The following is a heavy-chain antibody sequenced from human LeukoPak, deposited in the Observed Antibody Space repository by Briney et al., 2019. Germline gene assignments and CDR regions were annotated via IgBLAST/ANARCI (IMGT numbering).Heavy chain of an antibody. D-gene: IGHD1-26*01. Sequence: GESLRLSCAASGFTFSSYWMSWVRQAPGKGLEWVSTIGGSGSNTYSADSVKGRFTISRDNSKNTLYLQMSRLTDEDTALYYCAKGQIASGELLRFDYWGQGTLVTVSS. CDR1: GFTFSSYW. CDR3: AKGQIASGELLRFDY. CDR2: IGGSGSNT. J-gene: IGHJ4*02. V-gene: IGHV3-23*01.